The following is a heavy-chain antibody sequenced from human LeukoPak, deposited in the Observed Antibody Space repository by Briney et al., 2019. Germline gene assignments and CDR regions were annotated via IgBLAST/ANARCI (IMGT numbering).Heavy chain of an antibody. V-gene: IGHV6-1*01. CDR2: TYYRSKWYN. Sequence: SQTLSLTCAISRDSVSSNSAAWSWLRQSPSRGLEWLGRTYYRSKWYNDYAVSVKSRITINPDTSKNQFSLQLNSVTPEDTAVYYCARDTMGGAISWFDPWGQGTLVTVSS. J-gene: IGHJ5*02. CDR3: ARDTMGGAISWFDP. D-gene: IGHD3-16*02. CDR1: RDSVSSNSAA.